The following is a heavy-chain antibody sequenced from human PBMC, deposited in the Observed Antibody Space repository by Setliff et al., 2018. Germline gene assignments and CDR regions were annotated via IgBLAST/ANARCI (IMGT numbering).Heavy chain of an antibody. CDR3: ARGPPDFVVVPAAAKFDY. D-gene: IGHD2-2*01. V-gene: IGHV1-69*05. Sequence: SVKVSCKASGGTFSSYGISWVRQAPGQGLEWMGGTIPIFGTTNYAQKFQGRVTIITDESTSTAYMQLSSLRSDDTAVYYCARGPPDFVVVPAAAKFDYWGPGTLVTVSS. CDR2: TIPIFGTT. J-gene: IGHJ4*02. CDR1: GGTFSSYG.